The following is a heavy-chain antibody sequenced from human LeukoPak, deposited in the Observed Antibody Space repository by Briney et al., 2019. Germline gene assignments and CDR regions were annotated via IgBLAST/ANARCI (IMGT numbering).Heavy chain of an antibody. CDR3: AKGRVYSSTPAFDY. J-gene: IGHJ4*02. Sequence: GRSLRLSCAASGFTFTNYAMAWVRQAPGQGLEWVSAMSGSGGLTYYADAVKGRFTISRDKYMNTLSLVINSLRVEDTAVYYCAKGRVYSSTPAFDYWGQGTLVTVSS. CDR1: GFTFTNYA. CDR2: MSGSGGLT. V-gene: IGHV3-23*01. D-gene: IGHD6-13*01.